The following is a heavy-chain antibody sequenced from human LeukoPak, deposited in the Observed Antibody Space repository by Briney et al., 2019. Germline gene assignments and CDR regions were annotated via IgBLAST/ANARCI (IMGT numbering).Heavy chain of an antibody. CDR1: GYTCTGYY. CDR2: INPNSGGT. V-gene: IGHV1-2*02. CDR3: ASPIVGATSYYYYGMDV. Sequence: ASVKVSCKASGYTCTGYYMHWVRQAPGQGLEWMGWINPNSGGTNYAQKFQGRVTMTRDTSISTAYMELSRLRSDDTAVYYCASPIVGATSYYYYGMDVWGQGTTVTVSS. J-gene: IGHJ6*02. D-gene: IGHD1-26*01.